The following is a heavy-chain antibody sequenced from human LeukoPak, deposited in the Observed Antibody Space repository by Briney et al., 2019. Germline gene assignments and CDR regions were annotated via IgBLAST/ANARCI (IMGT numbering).Heavy chain of an antibody. V-gene: IGHV1-46*01. CDR1: GYSFTINY. CDR2: IYPRDGST. CDR3: ARDQEAFDY. J-gene: IGHJ4*02. Sequence: ASVTVSCTASGYSFTINYIHWVRQAPGQGLEWMGMIYPRDGSTSYAQKFQGRVTVTRDTSTSTVHMELSGLRSEDTAVYYCARDQEAFDYWGQGTLVTVSS.